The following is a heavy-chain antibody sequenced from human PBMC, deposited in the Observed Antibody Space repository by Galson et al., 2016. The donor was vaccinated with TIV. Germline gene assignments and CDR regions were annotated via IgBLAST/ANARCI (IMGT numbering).Heavy chain of an antibody. CDR1: GFIFDEYA. J-gene: IGHJ6*02. CDR2: FSNSDYT. CDR3: ARERRHCGDNCYLSYYFGMDV. Sequence: SLRLSCAASGFIFDEYAMHWVRQVPGKGLEWVSIFSNSDYTNYADSVKGRFTISRDNSKNTVYLHMSRLRAEDTAVYYCARERRHCGDNCYLSYYFGMDVWGQGTTVTVSS. D-gene: IGHD2-21*01. V-gene: IGHV3-66*03.